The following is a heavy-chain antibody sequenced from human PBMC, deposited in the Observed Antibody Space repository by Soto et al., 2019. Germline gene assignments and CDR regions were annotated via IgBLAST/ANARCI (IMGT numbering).Heavy chain of an antibody. J-gene: IGHJ5*02. D-gene: IGHD2-15*01. V-gene: IGHV1-69*13. CDR1: GGTFSRDA. CDR2: IIPMFGTA. Sequence: SVKVSCKASGGTFSRDAISWVRQAPGQGLEWMGGIIPMFGTAKYVQKFQGRLTITADESTTTAYMELRSLRSDDTAVYYCARGVVVVAASQLGWFDPWGQGTPVPVSS. CDR3: ARGVVVVAASQLGWFDP.